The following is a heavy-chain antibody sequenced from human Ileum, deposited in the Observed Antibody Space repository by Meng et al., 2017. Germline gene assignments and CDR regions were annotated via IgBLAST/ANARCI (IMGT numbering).Heavy chain of an antibody. J-gene: IGHJ4*02. CDR1: GGSISSSIR. CDR3: ARGVVSGSHYNTY. CDR2: IHHSGTT. Sequence: QVQLQESGPGLVKPSGTLSLTCAVPGGSISSSIRWSWVRQPPEKGLEWIGEIHHSGTTNYSPSLKSRLTISVDKSKNQFSLKLQSVTAADTAVYFCARGVVSGSHYNTYWGQGILVTVSS. D-gene: IGHD3-10*01. V-gene: IGHV4-4*02.